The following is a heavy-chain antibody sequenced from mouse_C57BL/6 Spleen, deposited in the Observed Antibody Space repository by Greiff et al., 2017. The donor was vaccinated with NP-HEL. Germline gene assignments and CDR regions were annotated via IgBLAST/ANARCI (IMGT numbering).Heavy chain of an antibody. CDR2: IDPETGGT. Sequence: LTPVHGLEWIGAIDPETGGTAYNQKFKGKAILTADKSSSTAYMELRSLTSEDSAVYYCTRWGNYGSSYAWFAYWGQGTLVTVSA. J-gene: IGHJ3*01. V-gene: IGHV1-15*01. CDR3: TRWGNYGSSYAWFAY. D-gene: IGHD1-1*01.